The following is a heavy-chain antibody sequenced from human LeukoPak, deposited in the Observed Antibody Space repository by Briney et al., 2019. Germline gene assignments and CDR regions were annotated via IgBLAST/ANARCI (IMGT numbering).Heavy chain of an antibody. CDR3: ARDKGHAFDI. CDR2: ITGDGNGI. V-gene: IGHV3-74*01. Sequence: GGSLRLSCAASGFTFSSYWMHWVRQAPGKGLMWVSRITGDGNGISYADSVKGRFTISRDNAKNTLYLQMNSLRAEDTAVYFCARDKGHAFDIWGQGSMITVSS. J-gene: IGHJ3*02. CDR1: GFTFSSYW.